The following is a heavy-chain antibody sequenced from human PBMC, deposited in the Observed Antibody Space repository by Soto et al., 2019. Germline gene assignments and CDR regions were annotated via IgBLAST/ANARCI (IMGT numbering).Heavy chain of an antibody. CDR3: ARDRLEPTLYSTPIHGYYYYGMDV. Sequence: GASVKVSCKASGGTFSSYAISWVRQAPGQGLEWMGGIIPIFGTANYAQKFQGRVTITADESTSTAYMELSSLRSEDTAVYYCARDRLEPTLYSTPIHGYYYYGMDVWGQGTTVTVSS. V-gene: IGHV1-69*13. D-gene: IGHD6-13*01. CDR2: IIPIFGTA. CDR1: GGTFSSYA. J-gene: IGHJ6*02.